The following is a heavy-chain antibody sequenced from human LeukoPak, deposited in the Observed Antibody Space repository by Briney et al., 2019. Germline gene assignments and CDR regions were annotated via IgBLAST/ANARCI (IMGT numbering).Heavy chain of an antibody. D-gene: IGHD6-19*01. CDR1: SDSINSGNYY. V-gene: IGHV4-61*02. CDR2: IYSSGST. J-gene: IGHJ4*02. CDR3: ARYEAVAGVFDY. Sequence: SETLSLTCTVSSDSINSGNYYWNWIRQPAGKGLEWIGRIYSSGSTNYNPSLKSRVTISVDTSKNQFSLKLSSVTAADTAVYYCARYEAVAGVFDYWGQGTLVTVSS.